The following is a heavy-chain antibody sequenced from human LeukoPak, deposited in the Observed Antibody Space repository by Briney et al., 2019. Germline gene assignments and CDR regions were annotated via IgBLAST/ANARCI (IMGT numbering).Heavy chain of an antibody. V-gene: IGHV3-7*01. CDR3: ARESGGWLQSCFDY. Sequence: GGSLRLSCAASGFTFSSYWMSWVRQAPGKGLEWVANIKQDGSVKYYVDSVKGRFTVSRDNAKNSLYPQMNSLRAEDTAVYYCARESGGWLQSCFDYWGQGTLVTVSS. J-gene: IGHJ4*02. CDR1: GFTFSSYW. D-gene: IGHD5-24*01. CDR2: IKQDGSVK.